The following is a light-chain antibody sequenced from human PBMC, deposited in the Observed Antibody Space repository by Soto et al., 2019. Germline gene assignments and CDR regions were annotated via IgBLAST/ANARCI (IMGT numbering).Light chain of an antibody. CDR2: DVS. Sequence: QSVLTQPASVSGSPGQSITISCTGTSSDVGGYNYVSWYQQHPGKAPKLMIYDVSNRPSGASNRFSGSKSGNTASLTISGLQAEDEADYYCSSYTSSSTPYVFGTRTKVTVL. J-gene: IGLJ1*01. CDR3: SSYTSSSTPYV. CDR1: SSDVGGYNY. V-gene: IGLV2-14*01.